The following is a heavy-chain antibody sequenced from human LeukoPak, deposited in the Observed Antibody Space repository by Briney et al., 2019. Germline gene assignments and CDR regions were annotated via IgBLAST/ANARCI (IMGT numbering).Heavy chain of an antibody. J-gene: IGHJ4*02. CDR2: ISSDGRNQ. Sequence: PGGSLRLSCAASGFTFSTYAFHWVRQAPGKGLEWVAVISSDGRNQIYTDSVKGRFTISRDNFQNALFLQMNNLRTEDTAVYYCARDPMADFDYWGQGTLVTVSS. CDR3: ARDPMADFDY. D-gene: IGHD2-8*01. V-gene: IGHV3-30*04. CDR1: GFTFSTYA.